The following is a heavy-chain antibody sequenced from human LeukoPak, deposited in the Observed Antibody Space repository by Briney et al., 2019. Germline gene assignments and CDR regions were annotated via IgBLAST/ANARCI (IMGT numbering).Heavy chain of an antibody. CDR3: ARHVGYFDAFDI. V-gene: IGHV4-59*08. CDR2: IYYSGST. J-gene: IGHJ3*02. CDR1: GGSISSYY. Sequence: SETLSLTCTVSGGSISSYYWSWIRQPPGEGLEWIGYIYYSGSTNYNPSLKSRVTISVDTSKNQFSLKLSSVTAADTAVYYCARHVGYFDAFDIWGQGTMVTVSS. D-gene: IGHD5-12*01.